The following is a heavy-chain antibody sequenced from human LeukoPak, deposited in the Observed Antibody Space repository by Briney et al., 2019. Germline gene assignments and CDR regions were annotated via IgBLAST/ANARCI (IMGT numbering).Heavy chain of an antibody. CDR3: AREHPRGEVDDFDY. V-gene: IGHV4-61*02. D-gene: IGHD3-16*01. J-gene: IGHJ4*02. CDR2: IYTSGST. CDR1: GGSISSGFYY. Sequence: PSETLSLTCTVSGGSISSGFYYWSWIRQPAGKGLEWIGRIYTSGSTNYNPSLKSRFSISVDTSKNQFSLKLTSVTAADTAVYYCAREHPRGEVDDFDYWGQGTLVTVSS.